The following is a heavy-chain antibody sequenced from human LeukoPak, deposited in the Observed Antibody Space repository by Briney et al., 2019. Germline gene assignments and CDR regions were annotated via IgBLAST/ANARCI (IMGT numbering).Heavy chain of an antibody. Sequence: GGSLSLSCAASGFIFSDYYMSWIRQTPGKGLEWVSYITSSGSTTYYADSVKGRFTISRDNAENSLYLQMNSLRAEDTAVYYCARGLHSGDTDIFGQYSSSLPDYWGQETLVTVSS. D-gene: IGHD6-13*01. CDR3: ARGLHSGDTDIFGQYSSSLPDY. CDR2: ITSSGSTT. CDR1: GFIFSDYY. J-gene: IGHJ4*02. V-gene: IGHV3-11*01.